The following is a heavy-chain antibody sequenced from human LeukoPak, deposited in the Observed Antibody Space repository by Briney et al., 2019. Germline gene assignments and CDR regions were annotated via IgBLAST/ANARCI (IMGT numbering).Heavy chain of an antibody. CDR2: IKGDGSGI. V-gene: IGHV3-74*01. J-gene: IGHJ2*01. D-gene: IGHD2/OR15-2a*01. Sequence: GESLRLSCAASGFTFSSNWMFWVRQGPGKGLVWVSSIKGDGSGISYADSVQGRFIISRDNAKNTLYLQMNSLRAEDTAVYYCTRGGFPAGFDLWGRGTLVTVSS. CDR3: TRGGFPAGFDL. CDR1: GFTFSSNW.